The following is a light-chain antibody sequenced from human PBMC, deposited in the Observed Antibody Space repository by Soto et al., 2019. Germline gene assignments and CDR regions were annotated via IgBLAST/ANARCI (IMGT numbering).Light chain of an antibody. CDR3: QQSYIAPYT. CDR2: YGS. J-gene: IGKJ2*01. V-gene: IGKV1-39*01. Sequence: DIQMTQSPSSLSPSVGDRVTITCRASQAIRTFLNWYRQKPGKAPELLVYYGSTVHSGVSSRFNGSGSGTDCTLTITSLQPEDFATYYCQQSYIAPYTFGQGTKL. CDR1: QAIRTF.